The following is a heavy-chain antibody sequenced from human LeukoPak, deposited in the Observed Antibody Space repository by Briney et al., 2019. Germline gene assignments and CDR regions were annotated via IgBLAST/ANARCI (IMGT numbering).Heavy chain of an antibody. CDR2: FDPEDGET. D-gene: IGHD3-9*01. CDR3: AREYYDIPNWFDP. V-gene: IGHV1-24*01. CDR1: GYTLTELS. J-gene: IGHJ5*02. Sequence: ASVKVSCKVSGYTLTELSMHWVRQAPGKGLEWMGGFDPEDGETIYAQKFQGRVTMTRDTSTSTVYMELSSLRSEDTAVYYCAREYYDIPNWFDPWGQGTLVTVSS.